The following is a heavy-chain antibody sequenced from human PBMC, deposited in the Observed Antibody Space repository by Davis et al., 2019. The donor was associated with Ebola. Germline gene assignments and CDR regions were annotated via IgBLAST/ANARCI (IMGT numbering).Heavy chain of an antibody. Sequence: AAPVKVSCKVFGYTLSEFSMHWVRQAPGGGLEWMGGFDPEDGGHRFAQRLQGRVTMTEDTLTNTAYMELTRLTSEDTAVYFCSPDPVLTAKYVWGQGTLVTVSS. V-gene: IGHV1-24*01. CDR2: FDPEDGGH. CDR1: GYTLSEFS. D-gene: IGHD3-16*01. J-gene: IGHJ4*02. CDR3: SPDPVLTAKYV.